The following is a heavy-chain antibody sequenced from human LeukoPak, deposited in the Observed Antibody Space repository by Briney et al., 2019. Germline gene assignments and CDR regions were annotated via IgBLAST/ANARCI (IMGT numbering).Heavy chain of an antibody. D-gene: IGHD3-3*01. J-gene: IGHJ4*02. V-gene: IGHV4-59*01. CDR2: IYYSGST. CDR3: ARASLITIFGVVIIEYFDY. CDR1: GGSISSYY. Sequence: SETLSLTCTVSGGSISSYYWSWIRQPPGKGLEWIGYIYYSGSTNYNPSLKSRVTISVDTSKNQFSLKLSSVTAADTAVYYYARASLITIFGVVIIEYFDYWGQGTLVTVSS.